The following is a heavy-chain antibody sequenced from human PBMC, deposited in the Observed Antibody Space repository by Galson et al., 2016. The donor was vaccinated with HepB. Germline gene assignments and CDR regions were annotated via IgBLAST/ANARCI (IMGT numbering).Heavy chain of an antibody. CDR1: AFLVTSNY. CDR2: IYSNGTT. J-gene: IGHJ4*02. Sequence: SLRLSCAASAFLVTSNYMTWVRQAPGKGLTWVSVIYSNGTTHYASSVKGRFTVPRDHSKNTLYLQMNNLRPEDTAVYYCARDSGYGDFWRFDLWGQGALVSVSS. V-gene: IGHV3-66*01. CDR3: ARDSGYGDFWRFDL. D-gene: IGHD3-3*01.